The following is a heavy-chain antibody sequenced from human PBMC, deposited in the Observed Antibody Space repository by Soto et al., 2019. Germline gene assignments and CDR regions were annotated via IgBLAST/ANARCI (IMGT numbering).Heavy chain of an antibody. V-gene: IGHV5-51*01. J-gene: IGHJ6*02. CDR1: GYSFTYYW. CDR3: ARVPSVVTPGNDYFGVDV. D-gene: IGHD2-2*01. Sequence: EVRLAQFGGEVKKPGESLKISCKGSGYSFTYYWIAWVRQRPGKDLEWMGIIYPNDADTRYNPSFQGQVTISADKSISTAYLQWTSLKTSDTAMYYCARVPSVVTPGNDYFGVDVWGQGTTVIVSS. CDR2: IYPNDADT.